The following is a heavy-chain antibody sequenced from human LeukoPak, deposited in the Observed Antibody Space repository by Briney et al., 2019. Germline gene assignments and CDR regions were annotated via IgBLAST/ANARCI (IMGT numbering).Heavy chain of an antibody. CDR2: IYGGGSGST. J-gene: IGHJ4*02. V-gene: IGHV3-23*01. D-gene: IGHD1-14*01. CDR1: GFTFSKYT. CDR3: AKDFTPDGIWDIDY. Sequence: GGSLRLSCVASGFTFSKYTMSWVRQAPGKGLEWVSGIYGGGSGSTFYAESVKGRYTISRDNSKNTLYLQMNSLRDEDTAIYYCAKDFTPDGIWDIDYWGRGTLITVSS.